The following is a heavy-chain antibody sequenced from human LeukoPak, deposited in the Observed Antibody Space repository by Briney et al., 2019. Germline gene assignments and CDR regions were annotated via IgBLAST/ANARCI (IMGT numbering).Heavy chain of an antibody. CDR1: GFTFSSCA. D-gene: IGHD1-1*01. CDR3: VRKAPGGNFDY. Sequence: GGSLRLSCSASGFTFSSCAMYWVRQAPGKGLEYVSAISRSGDSTYYADSVKGRFTISRDNSKNTLHLQMNGLRAEDTAVYYCVRKAPGGNFDYWGQGTLVTVSS. V-gene: IGHV3-64D*06. J-gene: IGHJ4*02. CDR2: ISRSGDST.